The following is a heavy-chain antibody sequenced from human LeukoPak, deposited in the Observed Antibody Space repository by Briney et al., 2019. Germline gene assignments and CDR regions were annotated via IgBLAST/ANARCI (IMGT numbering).Heavy chain of an antibody. CDR1: GYTFTSYY. Sequence: ASVKVSCKASGYTFTSYYMHWVRQAPGQGLEWMGIINPSGGSTSYAQKFQGRVTMTRDMSTSTVYMELSSLRSEDTAVYYCKGAYYYDSSGYYIDYWGQGTLVTVSS. D-gene: IGHD3-22*01. CDR2: INPSGGST. CDR3: KGAYYYDSSGYYIDY. V-gene: IGHV1-46*01. J-gene: IGHJ4*02.